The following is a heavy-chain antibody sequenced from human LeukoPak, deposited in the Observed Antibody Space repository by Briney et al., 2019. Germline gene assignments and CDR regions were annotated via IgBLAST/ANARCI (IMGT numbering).Heavy chain of an antibody. CDR3: ARITLQGPYGMDV. J-gene: IGHJ6*02. D-gene: IGHD3-16*01. V-gene: IGHV3-21*01. CDR1: GYTFSTYS. Sequence: GGSLRLSCVVSGYTFSTYSMDWVRQAPGKELEWVSSISYSSSYIFYTDSVKGRFTVSRDDAKNSLFLQMNSLRAEDTAVYYCARITLQGPYGMDVWGQGTTVTVSS. CDR2: ISYSSSYI.